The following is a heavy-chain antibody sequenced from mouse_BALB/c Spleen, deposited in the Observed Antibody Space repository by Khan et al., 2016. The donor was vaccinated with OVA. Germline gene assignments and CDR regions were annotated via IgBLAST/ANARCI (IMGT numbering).Heavy chain of an antibody. V-gene: IGHV2-6-7*01. CDR2: IWGDGST. CDR3: ARAYYGNYREAMDY. CDR1: GFSLTGYG. D-gene: IGHD2-10*01. J-gene: IGHJ4*01. Sequence: VQLQESGPGLVAPSQSLSITCTVSGFSLTGYGVNWVRQPPGKGLEWLGMIWGDGSTDYNSALKSRLFISKDNSKSQVYLKMNSLQTDDTAMYYCARAYYGNYREAMDYWGQGTSVTVSS.